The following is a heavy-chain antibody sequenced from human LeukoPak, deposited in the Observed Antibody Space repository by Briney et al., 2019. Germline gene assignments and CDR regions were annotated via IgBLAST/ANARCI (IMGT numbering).Heavy chain of an antibody. D-gene: IGHD6-19*01. CDR1: GDSTSSGDYF. CDR2: IYYSGTT. Sequence: SETLSLTCTVSGDSTSSGDYFWSWIRQPPGQGLEWIGYIYYSGTTYYNPPLKSRVSISVDTSKNQFSLNLRSVSAADTAVYYCARETVSGHFDSWGQGTLVTVSS. CDR3: ARETVSGHFDS. V-gene: IGHV4-30-4*01. J-gene: IGHJ4*02.